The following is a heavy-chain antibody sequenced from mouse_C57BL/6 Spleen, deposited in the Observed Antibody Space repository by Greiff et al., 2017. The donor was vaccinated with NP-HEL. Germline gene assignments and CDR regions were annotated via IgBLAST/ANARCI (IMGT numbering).Heavy chain of an antibody. J-gene: IGHJ2*01. CDR3: ARKGYGSSYNYFDY. Sequence: EVQRVESEGGLVQPGSSMKLSCTASGFTFSDYYMAWVRQVPEKGLEWVANINYDGSSTYYLDSLKSRFIISRDNAKNILYLQMSSLKSEDTATYYCARKGYGSSYNYFDYWGQGTTLTVSS. CDR2: INYDGSST. D-gene: IGHD1-1*01. V-gene: IGHV5-16*01. CDR1: GFTFSDYY.